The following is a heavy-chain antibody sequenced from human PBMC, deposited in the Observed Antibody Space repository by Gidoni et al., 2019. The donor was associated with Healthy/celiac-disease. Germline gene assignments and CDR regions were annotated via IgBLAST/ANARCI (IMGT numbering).Heavy chain of an antibody. CDR2: INHSGST. V-gene: IGHV4-34*01. J-gene: IGHJ4*02. CDR1: GGSFRGYY. CDR3: AKRAYSGSYSGY. Sequence: QVQLQQWGAGLLKPSETLSLTCAGYGGSFRGYYWSWIRQPPGKGLEWIGEINHSGSTNYNPSLKSRVTISVDTSKNQFSLKLSSVTAADTAVYYCAKRAYSGSYSGYWGQGTLVTVSS. D-gene: IGHD1-26*01.